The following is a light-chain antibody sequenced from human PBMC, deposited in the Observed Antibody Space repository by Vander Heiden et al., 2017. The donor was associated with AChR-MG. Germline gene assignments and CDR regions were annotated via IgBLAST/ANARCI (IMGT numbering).Light chain of an antibody. J-gene: IGKJ2*01. CDR2: GAS. CDR1: HDIITD. CDR3: QQSYSNPDT. V-gene: IGKV1-39*01. Sequence: DIKITQSPSSLSASVGDTVTITCRASHDIITDLHWYQQKAGKAPKLLIHGASTLYTGVPSRFSASGSGTDFNLTISGLQREDFATYYCQQSYSNPDTYGLGTKVEI.